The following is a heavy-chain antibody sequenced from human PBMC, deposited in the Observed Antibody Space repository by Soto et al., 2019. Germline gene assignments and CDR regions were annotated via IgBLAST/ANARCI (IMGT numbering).Heavy chain of an antibody. Sequence: QVQLQESGPGLVKPSETLSLTCTVSGGSISSYYWSWIRQPPGKGLEWIGYIYYSGSINYNPSLKSRVTISVDTSKNQFSLKLSSVTAADTAVYYCARMVRGGGSIDTDYWGQGTLVTVSS. D-gene: IGHD3-10*01. CDR2: IYYSGSI. J-gene: IGHJ4*02. CDR3: ARMVRGGGSIDTDY. V-gene: IGHV4-59*01. CDR1: GGSISSYY.